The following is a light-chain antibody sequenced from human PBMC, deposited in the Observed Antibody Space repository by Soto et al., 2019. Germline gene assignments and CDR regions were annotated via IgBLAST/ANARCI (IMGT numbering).Light chain of an antibody. V-gene: IGKV3-15*01. CDR3: QQYNQWPYT. CDR1: QSIGSS. J-gene: IGKJ2*01. CDR2: GAI. Sequence: EIEMTQSAVTLSVSAGDRASLSCRASQSIGSSLAWYQEKRGQGPRLLIYGAITRATGDPARFSGSGSATEFTLIISSLQSEDFAVYYCQQYNQWPYTFGQGTKLEIK.